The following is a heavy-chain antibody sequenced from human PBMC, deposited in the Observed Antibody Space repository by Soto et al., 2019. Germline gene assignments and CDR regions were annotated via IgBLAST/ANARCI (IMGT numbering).Heavy chain of an antibody. Sequence: QVQLVQSGAEVKKPGSSVKVSCKASGGTFSSYTISWVRQVPGQGLEWMGRIIPILGIANYAQKFQGRVTITADKSTSTAYMELSSLRSEDTAVYYCARGDYYGSGSYSSWFDPWGQGTLVTVSS. J-gene: IGHJ5*02. CDR1: GGTFSSYT. CDR2: IIPILGIA. V-gene: IGHV1-69*02. CDR3: ARGDYYGSGSYSSWFDP. D-gene: IGHD3-10*01.